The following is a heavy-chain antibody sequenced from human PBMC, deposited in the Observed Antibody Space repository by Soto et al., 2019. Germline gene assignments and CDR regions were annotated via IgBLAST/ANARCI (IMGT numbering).Heavy chain of an antibody. D-gene: IGHD2-8*01. CDR3: ARADRFGVSISSLDL. CDR2: INQSGTT. J-gene: IGHJ4*02. V-gene: IGHV4-34*01. CDR1: GGSFREYY. Sequence: PSETLSLTCAVGGGSFREYYLSWIRQPPGKGLEWIGEINQSGTTHYNPSLKRRLNITIDTSKNQFSLKLTSVTAADTATYYCARADRFGVSISSLDLWGQGILVTV.